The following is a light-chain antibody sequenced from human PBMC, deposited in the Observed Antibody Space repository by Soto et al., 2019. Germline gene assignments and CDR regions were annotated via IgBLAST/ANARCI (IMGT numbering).Light chain of an antibody. CDR3: SSYTSSSTYV. Sequence: QSALTQPASVSGSPGQSITISCTGTSSDVGGYNYVSWYQQHPGKVPKLMIYEVSNRPSGVSNRFSGSKSGNTASLTISGLQAEDEADYYCSSYTSSSTYVFGNGTRSQS. CDR2: EVS. CDR1: SSDVGGYNY. J-gene: IGLJ1*01. V-gene: IGLV2-14*01.